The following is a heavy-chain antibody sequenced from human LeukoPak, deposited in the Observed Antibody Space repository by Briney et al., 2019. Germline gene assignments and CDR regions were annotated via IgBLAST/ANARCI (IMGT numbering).Heavy chain of an antibody. CDR3: AKDAQVYSTYDWRWFDP. V-gene: IGHV3-30*02. CDR2: IRSDGSNK. Sequence: GGSLRLSCAASGFTFSSYGMHWVRQALGKGLEWVTFIRSDGSNKYHADSVKGRFTISRDNSKNTLYLQMNSPRAEDTAIYYCAKDAQVYSTYDWRWFDPWGQGTLVTVSS. D-gene: IGHD4-11*01. J-gene: IGHJ5*02. CDR1: GFTFSSYG.